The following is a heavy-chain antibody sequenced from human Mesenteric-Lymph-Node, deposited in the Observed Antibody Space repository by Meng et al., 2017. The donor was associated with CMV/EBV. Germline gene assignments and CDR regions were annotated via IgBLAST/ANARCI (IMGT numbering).Heavy chain of an antibody. J-gene: IGHJ4*02. V-gene: IGHV4-34*01. CDR1: GWSFSGYY. CDR2: INHSGST. D-gene: IGHD3-9*01. CDR3: ARGSSYDILTGYFDY. Sequence: GELHQGGGGLLSPSGRLSGTWAVYGWSFSGYYWNWIRQSPEKGLEWIGEINHSGSTTYNPSFTSRIIISVDTSTNQISLNMSSVTAADTAVYYCARGSSYDILTGYFDYWGQGALVTVSS.